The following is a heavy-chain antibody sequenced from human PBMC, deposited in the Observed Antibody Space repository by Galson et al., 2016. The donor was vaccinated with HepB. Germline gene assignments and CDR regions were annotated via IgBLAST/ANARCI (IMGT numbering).Heavy chain of an antibody. J-gene: IGHJ4*02. CDR3: ARDNNWGLDY. Sequence: SLRLSCAASGFTFSAYPMNWVRQAPGKGLEWVSHINHDSSAMNYAHSMKDRFTISRDNSKNSLFLQMDSLSDEDTAVYYCARDNNWGLDYWGQGILVTVSS. CDR1: GFTFSAYP. V-gene: IGHV3-48*02. D-gene: IGHD7-27*01. CDR2: INHDSSAM.